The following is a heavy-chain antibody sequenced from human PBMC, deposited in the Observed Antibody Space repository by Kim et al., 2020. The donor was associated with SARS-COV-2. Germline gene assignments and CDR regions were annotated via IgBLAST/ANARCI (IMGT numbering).Heavy chain of an antibody. CDR3: ARDQDSSGFEYFQH. CDR1: GYTFTSYG. CDR2: ISAYNGNT. J-gene: IGHJ1*01. Sequence: ASVKVSCKASGYTFTSYGISWVRQAPGQGLEWMGWISAYNGNTNYAQKLQGRVTMTTDTSTSTAYMELRSLRSDDTAVYYCARDQDSSGFEYFQHWGQGTLVTVSS. D-gene: IGHD6-19*01. V-gene: IGHV1-18*01.